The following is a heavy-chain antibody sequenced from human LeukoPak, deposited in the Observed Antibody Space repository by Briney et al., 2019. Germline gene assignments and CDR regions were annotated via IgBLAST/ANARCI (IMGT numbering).Heavy chain of an antibody. CDR3: ARDRSSGYYAYYYYYYMDV. CDR2: ISYDGSNK. D-gene: IGHD3-22*01. J-gene: IGHJ6*03. Sequence: GGSLRLSCAASGFTFSDYWMHWVRQAPGKGLEWVAVISYDGSNKYYADSVKGRFTISRDNSKNTLYLQMNSLRAEDTAVYYCARDRSSGYYAYYYYYYMDVWGKGTTVTVSS. V-gene: IGHV3-30*03. CDR1: GFTFSDYW.